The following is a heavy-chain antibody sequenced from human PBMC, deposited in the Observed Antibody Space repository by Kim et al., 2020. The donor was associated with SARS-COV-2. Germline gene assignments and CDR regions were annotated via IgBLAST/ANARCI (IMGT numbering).Heavy chain of an antibody. Sequence: GGSLRLSCAASGFTFSALWMNWARQAPGKGLEWVTNIKEDGSEKFYVDSVKGRFTVSRDNAKNSLYLQMTSLRVEDTAVYYCVGCGVGSTWGQGTLVTVSS. J-gene: IGHJ5*02. CDR2: IKEDGSEK. CDR3: VGCGVGST. V-gene: IGHV3-7*01. CDR1: GFTFSALW. D-gene: IGHD2-21*01.